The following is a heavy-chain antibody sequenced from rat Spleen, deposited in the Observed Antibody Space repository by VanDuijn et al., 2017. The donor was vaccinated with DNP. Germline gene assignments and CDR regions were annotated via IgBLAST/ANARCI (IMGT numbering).Heavy chain of an antibody. CDR3: ATYYSSYSNWFTY. CDR2: INPSGDSS. D-gene: IGHD1-2*01. V-gene: IGHV5S23*01. CDR1: GFTFSNYD. Sequence: EVQLVESGGGLVQPGRSLKLSCAASGFTFSNYDMAWVRQAPTKGLEWVASINPSGDSSYYRDSVKGRFTISRDNAKSTLYLQMGSLGSEDTATYYCATYYSSYSNWFTYWGQGTLVTVSS. J-gene: IGHJ3*01.